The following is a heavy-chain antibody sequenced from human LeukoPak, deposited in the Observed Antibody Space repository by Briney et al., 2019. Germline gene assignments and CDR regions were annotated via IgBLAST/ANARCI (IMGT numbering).Heavy chain of an antibody. CDR1: GGTFSSYA. V-gene: IGHV1-69*05. CDR3: ARPKSLGATGNYFDY. D-gene: IGHD1-26*01. Sequence: ASEKLSCKASGGTFSSYAISWVRQAPGQGLEWMGRITPIFGTANYAQKFQGRVTITTDESTSTAYMELSSLRSEDTAVYYCARPKSLGATGNYFDYWGQGTLVTVSS. CDR2: ITPIFGTA. J-gene: IGHJ4*02.